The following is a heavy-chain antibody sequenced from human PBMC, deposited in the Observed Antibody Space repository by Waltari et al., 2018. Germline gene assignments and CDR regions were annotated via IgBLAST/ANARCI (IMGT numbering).Heavy chain of an antibody. CDR3: ASLPAAGFYYYYYGMDV. J-gene: IGHJ6*02. CDR2: INHSGST. V-gene: IGHV4-34*01. D-gene: IGHD2-2*01. CDR1: GGSFSGYY. Sequence: QVQLQQWGAGRLKPSETLSLTCAVYGGSFSGYYWSWIRQPPGKGLEWIGEINHSGSTNYNPSLKSRVTISVDTSKNQFSLKLSSVTAADTAVYYCASLPAAGFYYYYYGMDVWGQGTTVTVSS.